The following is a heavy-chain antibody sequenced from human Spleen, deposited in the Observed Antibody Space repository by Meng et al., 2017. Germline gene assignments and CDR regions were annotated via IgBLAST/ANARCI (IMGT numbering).Heavy chain of an antibody. V-gene: IGHV4-4*02. CDR1: GGSISTTKW. D-gene: IGHD4-17*01. CDR3: ARSTTAIDY. Sequence: QGQRQESGPGLVKPSGTLSLTCAVSGGSISTTKWWNWVRQTPGKGLEWVGEIYHSGSTNYNPSLKSRVTISVDKSKNQFSLKLSSVTAADTAVYYCARSTTAIDYWGQGTLVTVSS. CDR2: IYHSGST. J-gene: IGHJ4*02.